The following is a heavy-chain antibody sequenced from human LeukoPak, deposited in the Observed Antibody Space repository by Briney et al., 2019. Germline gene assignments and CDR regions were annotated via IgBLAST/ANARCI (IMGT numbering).Heavy chain of an antibody. CDR1: GFTFSSYG. J-gene: IGHJ4*02. Sequence: GGSLRLSCAASGFTFSSYGMRWVRRAPGKGLEWVAVIWYDGSNKYYADSVKGRFTISRDNSKNTLYLEMNSLRAEDTAVYYCARDDCSSTSCYFDYWGQGTLVTVSS. CDR2: IWYDGSNK. V-gene: IGHV3-33*01. D-gene: IGHD2-2*01. CDR3: ARDDCSSTSCYFDY.